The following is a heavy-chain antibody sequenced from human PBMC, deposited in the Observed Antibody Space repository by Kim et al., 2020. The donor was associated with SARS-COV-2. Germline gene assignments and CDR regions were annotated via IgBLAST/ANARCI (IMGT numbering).Heavy chain of an antibody. J-gene: IGHJ4*02. CDR3: ARGYSGSPLDY. CDR1: GFTVSDSY. CDR2: IYSGGHT. D-gene: IGHD1-26*01. V-gene: IGHV3-66*02. Sequence: GGSLRLSCAASGFTVSDSYMTWVRQAPGKGLEWVSVIYSGGHTYYAASVKGRFTISRDNSKNTVYLQMNSLRPEDTAVYYCARGYSGSPLDYWGQGTLVTFSS.